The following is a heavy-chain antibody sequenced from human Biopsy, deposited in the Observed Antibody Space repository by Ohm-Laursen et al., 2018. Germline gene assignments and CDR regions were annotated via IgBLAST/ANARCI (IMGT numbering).Heavy chain of an antibody. V-gene: IGHV3-43D*04. J-gene: IGHJ6*02. Sequence: SLRLSCTASGFTFYDYGMHWVRQAPGKGLEWVSLISWDGRTRYYADSVKGRFTISRDNSKNSLYLQMNSLRLEDTALYFCARAFRGQYFYYYYGMDVWGQGTTVTVSS. CDR3: ARAFRGQYFYYYYGMDV. CDR2: ISWDGRTR. CDR1: GFTFYDYG. D-gene: IGHD3-9*01.